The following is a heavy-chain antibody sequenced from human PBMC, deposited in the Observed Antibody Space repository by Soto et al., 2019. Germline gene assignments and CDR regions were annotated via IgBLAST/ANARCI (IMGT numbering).Heavy chain of an antibody. CDR2: IYYSGST. J-gene: IGHJ4*02. V-gene: IGHV4-30-4*01. CDR1: GGSISSGDYY. CDR3: ARDARYCSGGSCYSPFFDY. D-gene: IGHD2-15*01. Sequence: QVQLQESGPGLVKPSQTLSLTCTVSGGSISSGDYYWSWIRQPPGKGLEWIGYIYYSGSTYYNPSPQSRVTISVDTAKNQFSLKLSSVTAADTAVYYCARDARYCSGGSCYSPFFDYWGQGTLVTVSS.